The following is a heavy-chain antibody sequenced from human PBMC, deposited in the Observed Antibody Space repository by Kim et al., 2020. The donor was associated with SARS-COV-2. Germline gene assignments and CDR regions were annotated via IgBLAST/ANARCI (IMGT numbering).Heavy chain of an antibody. D-gene: IGHD2-2*01. CDR2: IYYSGKT. J-gene: IGHJ4*02. CDR3: TRENDTPAVASPGVGILDL. Sequence: SETLSLTCTVSGGSISSNGYYWGWFRQPPGKGLEWIASIYYSGKTYYNPSLESRVTISVDTSKSQFSLRLSSMTAADTTIHYCTRENDTPAVASPGVGILDLWGQGTLGTVSS. CDR1: GGSISSNGYY. V-gene: IGHV4-39*02.